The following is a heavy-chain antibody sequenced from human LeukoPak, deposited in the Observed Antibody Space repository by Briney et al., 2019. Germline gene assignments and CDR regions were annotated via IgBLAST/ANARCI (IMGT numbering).Heavy chain of an antibody. V-gene: IGHV4-59*08. D-gene: IGHD3/OR15-3a*01. Sequence: SETLSLTCTVSGGSISSYYWSWIRQPPGKGLEWIGYIYYSGSTNYNPSLKSRVTISVDTSKNQFSLKLSSVTAADTAVYYCARHGTGTGYPLDYWGLGTLVTVSS. J-gene: IGHJ4*02. CDR3: ARHGTGTGYPLDY. CDR2: IYYSGST. CDR1: GGSISSYY.